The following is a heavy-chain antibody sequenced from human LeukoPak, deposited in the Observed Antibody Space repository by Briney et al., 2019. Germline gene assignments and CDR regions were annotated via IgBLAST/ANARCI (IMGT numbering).Heavy chain of an antibody. CDR1: GGSFSRSSYY. Sequence: SETLSLTCTVSGGSFSRSSYYWVWIRQPPGKGLEWIVSIYYSGSTYYNPSLKSRVTISVDTSKNQFSLRLSSATAADTAVYYCAEGIAVAGGYWYFDLWGRGTLVTVSS. CDR3: AEGIAVAGGYWYFDL. V-gene: IGHV4-39*01. D-gene: IGHD6-19*01. J-gene: IGHJ2*01. CDR2: IYYSGST.